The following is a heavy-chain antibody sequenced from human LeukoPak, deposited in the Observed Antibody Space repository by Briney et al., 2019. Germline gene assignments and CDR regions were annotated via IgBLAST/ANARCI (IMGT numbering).Heavy chain of an antibody. D-gene: IGHD2-21*02. CDR2: INSDGSST. Sequence: GGSLRLSCAASGFTFSSYWMHWVRQAPGKGLVWVSRINSDGSSTSYADSVEGRFTISRDNVKNTLYLQMNSLRAEDTAVYYCARRLAYCGGDCYSFAFDIWGQGTMVTVPS. CDR3: ARRLAYCGGDCYSFAFDI. CDR1: GFTFSSYW. J-gene: IGHJ3*02. V-gene: IGHV3-74*01.